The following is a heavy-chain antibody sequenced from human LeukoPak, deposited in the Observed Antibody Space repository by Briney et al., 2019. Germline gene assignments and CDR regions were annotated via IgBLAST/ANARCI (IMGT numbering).Heavy chain of an antibody. CDR1: GYIFTTYW. J-gene: IGHJ4*02. CDR3: ARLAKVRGVIGYFDY. D-gene: IGHD3-10*01. V-gene: IGHV5-51*01. CDR2: IYPGDSDT. Sequence: KRGESLKISCKGSGYIFTTYWIGWVRQMPGKGLEWLGIIYPGDSDTRYSPSFQGQVTISADKSSSTAYLQWSSLKASDTAMYYCARLAKVRGVIGYFDYWGQGTLVTVSS.